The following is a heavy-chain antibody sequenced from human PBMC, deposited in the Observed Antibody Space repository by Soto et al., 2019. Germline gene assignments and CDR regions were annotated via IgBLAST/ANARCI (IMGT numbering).Heavy chain of an antibody. CDR3: VRALRHTAMVYPWFEP. D-gene: IGHD5-18*01. J-gene: IGHJ5*02. CDR2: IYESGYT. V-gene: IGHV4-31*03. CDR1: DASVSSGAYY. Sequence: SETLSLTCTVSDASVSSGAYYWGWVRQRPGRGLEWIGYIYESGYTYYNTSLKSRLTISLDRSNNQFSLGLTSVTAADTAVYYCVRALRHTAMVYPWFEPWGQGTLVTVS.